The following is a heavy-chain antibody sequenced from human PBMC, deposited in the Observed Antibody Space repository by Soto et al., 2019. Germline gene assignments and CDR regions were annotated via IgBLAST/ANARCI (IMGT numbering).Heavy chain of an antibody. J-gene: IGHJ6*02. CDR2: IDHNGIT. CDR1: GDSISNSKW. CDR3: VRLNREYYYYGMDV. Sequence: PETLSLTCAVSGDSISNSKWWTWVRQTPGKGLEWIGKIDHNGITNYNPSLESRVTILKDNSKNQLSLKLSSVTGADSAVYYCVRLNREYYYYGMDVWGQGAAVTVSS. V-gene: IGHV4-4*03.